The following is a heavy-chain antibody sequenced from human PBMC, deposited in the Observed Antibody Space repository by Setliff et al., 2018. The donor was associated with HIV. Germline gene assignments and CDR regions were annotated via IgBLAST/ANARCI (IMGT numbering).Heavy chain of an antibody. CDR2: IYYSGST. Sequence: SETLSLTCTVSGGSISSYYWSWIRQPPGKGLEWIGYIYYSGSTNYNPSLKSRVTISVDTSKNQFSLKLSSVTAADTAVYYCAGGGYSSGWSDMDVWGKGTTVTVSS. V-gene: IGHV4-59*01. CDR3: AGGGYSSGWSDMDV. CDR1: GGSISSYY. D-gene: IGHD6-19*01. J-gene: IGHJ6*03.